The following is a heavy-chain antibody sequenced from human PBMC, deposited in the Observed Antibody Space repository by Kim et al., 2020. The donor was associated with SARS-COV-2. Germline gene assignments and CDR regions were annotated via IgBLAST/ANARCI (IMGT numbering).Heavy chain of an antibody. CDR3: AKDGRLGASYSFDY. J-gene: IGHJ4*02. V-gene: IGHV3-23*01. D-gene: IGHD1-26*01. Sequence: ADSVKGRFTISRDSYKDTLYLQMKSQRVEDTDIYYCAKDGRLGASYSFDYWGQGILVTVSS.